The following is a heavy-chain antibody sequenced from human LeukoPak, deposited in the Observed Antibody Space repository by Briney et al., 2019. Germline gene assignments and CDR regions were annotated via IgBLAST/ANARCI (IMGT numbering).Heavy chain of an antibody. CDR3: SKEGSDDYYFGF. Sequence: GGSLRLSCAASGFTFSSYGMSWARQAPGKGLEWVSAISSTGGNTYYADSVRGRFTISRDQSKNTVYLQMNSLRAEDTAVYYCSKEGSDDYYFGFWGQGTLVTVSS. V-gene: IGHV3-23*01. CDR1: GFTFSSYG. CDR2: ISSTGGNT. J-gene: IGHJ4*02. D-gene: IGHD1-26*01.